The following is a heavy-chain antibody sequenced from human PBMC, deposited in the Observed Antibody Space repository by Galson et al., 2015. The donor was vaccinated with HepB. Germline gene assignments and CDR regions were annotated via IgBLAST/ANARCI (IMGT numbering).Heavy chain of an antibody. CDR1: GFSLSTSEEG. V-gene: IGHV2-5*02. CDR2: IYWDDDQ. CDR3: AHIRDSASVRFDS. D-gene: IGHD4-17*01. Sequence: PALVKPTQTLTLTCTFSGFSLSTSEEGVGVAWIRQPPGKALEWLALIYWDDDQRYRPSLKNRLTITKDSSTYQVVLIMTRMDPMDTATYYCAHIRDSASVRFDSWGQGAQVTVSS. J-gene: IGHJ4*02.